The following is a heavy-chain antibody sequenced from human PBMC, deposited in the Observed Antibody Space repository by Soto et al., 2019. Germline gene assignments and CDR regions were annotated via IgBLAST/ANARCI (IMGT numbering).Heavy chain of an antibody. J-gene: IGHJ3*02. Sequence: EVQLVESGGGLVQPGGSLRLSCAASGFTFSSYAMHWVRQAPGKGLEYVSAISSNGGSTYYANSVKGRFTISRDNSKNPLYLQMGSLRAEDMAVYYCARDGLRQYAFDIWGQGTMVTVSS. CDR1: GFTFSSYA. D-gene: IGHD4-17*01. CDR2: ISSNGGST. V-gene: IGHV3-64*01. CDR3: ARDGLRQYAFDI.